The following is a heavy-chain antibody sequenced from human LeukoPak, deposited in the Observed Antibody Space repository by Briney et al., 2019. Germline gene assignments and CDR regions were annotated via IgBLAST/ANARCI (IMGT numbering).Heavy chain of an antibody. J-gene: IGHJ5*02. Sequence: SETLSLTCTVSGASFSSASYWTWIRQPPGKGVEWIAHIYNGVNTNYNPSLKSRVTISVDTSKNQFSLRLNSVTAADTAVYYCARSRAFNSGAFDPWGQGILVTVSS. D-gene: IGHD1-26*01. CDR1: GASFSSASY. V-gene: IGHV4-61*01. CDR2: IYNGVNT. CDR3: ARSRAFNSGAFDP.